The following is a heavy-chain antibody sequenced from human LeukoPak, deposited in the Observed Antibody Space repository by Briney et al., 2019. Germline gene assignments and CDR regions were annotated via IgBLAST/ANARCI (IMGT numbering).Heavy chain of an antibody. CDR3: ARVVVVTSTHWYFDL. CDR1: GYIFPNYW. Sequence: GESLKISCEASGYIFPNYWIGWGRQVPGKGLDWMGLIHPGDSDTRYSPSLQGQVTISVGKSITTAYLQWSSLQASDTAIYFCARVVVVTSTHWYFDLWGRGSLVTVFS. V-gene: IGHV5-51*01. J-gene: IGHJ2*01. CDR2: IHPGDSDT. D-gene: IGHD2-21*02.